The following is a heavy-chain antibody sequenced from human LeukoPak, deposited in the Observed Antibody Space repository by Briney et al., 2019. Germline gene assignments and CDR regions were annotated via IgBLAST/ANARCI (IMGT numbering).Heavy chain of an antibody. V-gene: IGHV1-8*01. Sequence: ASVKVSCKASGYTFTSYDINWVRQATGQGLEWMGWMNPNSGNTGYAQKFRGRVTMTRNTSISTAYMELSSLRSEDTAVYYCARGWRSSENWFDPWGQGTLVTVSS. CDR1: GYTFTSYD. D-gene: IGHD6-6*01. CDR2: MNPNSGNT. J-gene: IGHJ5*02. CDR3: ARGWRSSENWFDP.